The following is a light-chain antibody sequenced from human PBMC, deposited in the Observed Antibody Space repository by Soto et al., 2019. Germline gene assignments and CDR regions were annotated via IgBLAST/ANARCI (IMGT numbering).Light chain of an antibody. Sequence: DIQMTQSPSSVSASVGDRVRITCRASPGISSWLAWYQQKPGGAPKLLIYTGSSLQSGVPSRFSGIGSGTDFTLTISSLQPEDVATYYCQQANSFPLTFGGGTKVEIK. J-gene: IGKJ4*01. V-gene: IGKV1-12*01. CDR2: TGS. CDR1: PGISSW. CDR3: QQANSFPLT.